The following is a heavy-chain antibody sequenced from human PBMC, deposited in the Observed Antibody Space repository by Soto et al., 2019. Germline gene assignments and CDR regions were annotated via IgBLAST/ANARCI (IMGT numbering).Heavy chain of an antibody. CDR1: GLTFSTYD. CDR3: TREWADWVFDI. J-gene: IGHJ2*01. V-gene: IGHV3-13*01. D-gene: IGHD1-26*01. CDR2: LGTGDDT. Sequence: EVQLVESGGGLIQPGGSLRLSCAASGLTFSTYDMHWVRQPIGKGLEWVAALGTGDDTYYPDSVRGRFIVSRDNVKNSSYLKMDSLKGGDTAMYYCTREWADWVFDICGRGTRVVVAS.